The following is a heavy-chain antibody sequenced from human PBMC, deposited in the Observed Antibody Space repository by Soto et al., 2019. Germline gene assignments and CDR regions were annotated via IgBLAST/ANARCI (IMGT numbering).Heavy chain of an antibody. CDR3: ARLIGDSWLDS. Sequence: SQTLSLTCAISGDSVSSNSGVWNWIRQSPSRGLEWLGRTYYRSKWYYDYAESVKSRITVNPDTSKNQFSLQLNSVTPEDTAVYYCARLIGDSWLDSWGQGTLVTVSS. CDR2: TYYRSKWYY. D-gene: IGHD2-8*01. J-gene: IGHJ5*01. CDR1: GDSVSSNSGV. V-gene: IGHV6-1*01.